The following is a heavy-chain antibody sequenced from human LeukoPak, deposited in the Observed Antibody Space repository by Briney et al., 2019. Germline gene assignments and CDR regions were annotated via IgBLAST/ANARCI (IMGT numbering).Heavy chain of an antibody. CDR2: IKQDGSEK. J-gene: IGHJ3*02. D-gene: IGHD6-19*01. V-gene: IGHV3-7*01. CDR3: ARVSYSSGWSAFDI. CDR1: GFTFSSYW. Sequence: PGGSLRLSCAASGFTFSSYWMSWVRQAPGKGLEWVANIKQDGSEKYYVDSVKGRFTISRDNAKNSPYLQMNSLRAEDTAVYYCARVSYSSGWSAFDIWGQGTMVTVSS.